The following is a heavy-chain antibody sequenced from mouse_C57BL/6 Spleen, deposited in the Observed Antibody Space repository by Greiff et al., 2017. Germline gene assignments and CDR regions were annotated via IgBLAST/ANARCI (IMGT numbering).Heavy chain of an antibody. Sequence: QVQLQQSGAELMKPGASVKLSCKASGYTFTGYWIEWVKQRPGHGLEWIGEIFPGSGSTHYTAKFKGKATFTADTSSNTAYLQLSSLTTEDSAIYYCARNEWGWFAYWGQGTLVTVSA. J-gene: IGHJ3*01. CDR2: IFPGSGST. CDR3: ARNEWGWFAY. V-gene: IGHV1-9*01. D-gene: IGHD1-3*01. CDR1: GYTFTGYW.